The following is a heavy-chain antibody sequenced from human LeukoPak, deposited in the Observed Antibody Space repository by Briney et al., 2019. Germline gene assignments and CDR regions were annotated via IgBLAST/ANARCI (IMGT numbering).Heavy chain of an antibody. CDR2: MGVSGDNV. J-gene: IGHJ3*02. Sequence: GGSLRLSCAASGFTFSAYGVTRVRQAPEKGLEWVSSMGVSGDNVHYADSVKGRFAISRDNSKNTLYLQMNSLRAEDAAVYYCAKDPNGDYVGAFDTWGQGTMVIVSS. V-gene: IGHV3-23*01. D-gene: IGHD4-17*01. CDR1: GFTFSAYG. CDR3: AKDPNGDYVGAFDT.